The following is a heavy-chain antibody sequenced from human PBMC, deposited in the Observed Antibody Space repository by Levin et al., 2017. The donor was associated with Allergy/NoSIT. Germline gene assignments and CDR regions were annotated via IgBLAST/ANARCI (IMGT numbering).Heavy chain of an antibody. V-gene: IGHV3-7*03. J-gene: IGHJ4*02. CDR3: VRARFCSSGSCYLDY. Sequence: GASVKVSCAASGVTFKTYWMSWVRQAPGKGLEWVANINQDGSEKYYVDSVKGRFIISRDNAKNSLYLQMNNLRAEDTAVYYCVRARFCSSGSCYLDYWGQGTLVTVSS. CDR2: INQDGSEK. CDR1: GVTFKTYW. D-gene: IGHD2-15*01.